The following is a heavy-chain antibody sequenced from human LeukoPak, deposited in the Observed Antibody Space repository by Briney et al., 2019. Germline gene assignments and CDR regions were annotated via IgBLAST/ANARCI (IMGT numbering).Heavy chain of an antibody. Sequence: SETLSLTCTVSGGSISSSSCYWGWIRQPPGKGLEWIGSIYYSGSTYYNPSLKSRVTISVDTSKNQFSLKLSSVTAADTAVYYCARESITMVRGVDYWGQGTLVTVSS. D-gene: IGHD3-10*01. CDR1: GGSISSSSCY. CDR3: ARESITMVRGVDY. V-gene: IGHV4-39*02. J-gene: IGHJ4*02. CDR2: IYYSGST.